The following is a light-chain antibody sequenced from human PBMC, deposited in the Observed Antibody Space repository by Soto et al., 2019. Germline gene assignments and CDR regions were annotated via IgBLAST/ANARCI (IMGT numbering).Light chain of an antibody. CDR2: AAS. J-gene: IGKJ3*01. CDR1: QSISSY. CDR3: QQSYSTPRRFT. Sequence: DIQMTQSPSSRSSSVGDRVTITCRASQSISSYLNWYQQKPGKAPKLLIYAASSLQSGVPSRFSGSGSGTDFTLTISSLQPEDFATYYCQQSYSTPRRFTFGPGTKVDIK. V-gene: IGKV1-39*01.